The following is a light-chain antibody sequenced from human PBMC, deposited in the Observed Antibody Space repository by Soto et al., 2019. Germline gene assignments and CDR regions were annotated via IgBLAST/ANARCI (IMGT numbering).Light chain of an antibody. CDR1: QSVSSSY. Sequence: EIVLTQSPGTLSLPPGERATLSCRASQSVSSSYLAWYQQKPGQAPRLLIYGASSRATGIPDRFSGSGSGTDFTLTISRLEPEDFAVYYCQQYDNSPLTFGGGTKVDIK. V-gene: IGKV3-20*01. CDR2: GAS. CDR3: QQYDNSPLT. J-gene: IGKJ4*01.